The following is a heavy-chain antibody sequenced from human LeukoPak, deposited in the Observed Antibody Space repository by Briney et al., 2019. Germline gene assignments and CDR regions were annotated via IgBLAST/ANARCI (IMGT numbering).Heavy chain of an antibody. V-gene: IGHV4-59*01. D-gene: IGHD6-19*01. CDR3: ARDSSGRTDTFDV. J-gene: IGHJ3*01. CDR2: IYYSGST. Sequence: PSETLSLTCTVSGGSISSYYWSWIRQPPGKGLEWVGYIYYSGSTNYNPSLKSRVTISVDPSKNQFSLKLSSVTAADTAVYYCARDSSGRTDTFDVWGQGTMGTVSS. CDR1: GGSISSYY.